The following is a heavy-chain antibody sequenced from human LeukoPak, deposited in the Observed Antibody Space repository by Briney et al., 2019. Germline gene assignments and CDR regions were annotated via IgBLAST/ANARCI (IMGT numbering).Heavy chain of an antibody. Sequence: KTSQTLSLTCAISGESVSSTGASWNWIRQSPSRGLEWLGRTYYRSKWCYEYALSVQSRIIVAPDTSKNQFSLQLNSVTPEDTAVYYCVRGNYNFDYWGQGSLVTVSS. CDR3: VRGNYNFDY. D-gene: IGHD5-24*01. J-gene: IGHJ4*02. V-gene: IGHV6-1*01. CDR1: GESVSSTGAS. CDR2: TYYRSKWCY.